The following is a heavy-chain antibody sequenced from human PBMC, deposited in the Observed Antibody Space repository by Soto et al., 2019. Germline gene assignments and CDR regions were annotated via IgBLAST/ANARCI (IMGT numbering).Heavy chain of an antibody. V-gene: IGHV1-69*01. CDR1: GVTFTTHE. D-gene: IGHD3-10*01. Sequence: QVQLVQSGAEVRKTGSSVKVSCRAYGVTFTTHEFSWVRQAPGQGPEWMGGITPIFGTTKYAQKFQSRVTITADESTSTVYMELRSLRSDDPAVYYCARDQYRHGSGTYYVTGWDHWGQGTLVTVSS. CDR2: ITPIFGTT. J-gene: IGHJ4*02. CDR3: ARDQYRHGSGTYYVTGWDH.